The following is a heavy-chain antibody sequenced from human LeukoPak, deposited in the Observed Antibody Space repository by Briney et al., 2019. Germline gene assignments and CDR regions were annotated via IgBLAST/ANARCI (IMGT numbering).Heavy chain of an antibody. J-gene: IGHJ3*02. Sequence: PSETLSLTXAVYGGSFSGYYWSWIRQPPGKGLEWIGEINHSGSTNYNPSLKSRVTISVDTSKNQFSLKLSSVTAADTAVYYCARAPPNYQLLPEDAFDIWGQGTMVTVSS. V-gene: IGHV4-34*01. D-gene: IGHD2-2*01. CDR2: INHSGST. CDR3: ARAPPNYQLLPEDAFDI. CDR1: GGSFSGYY.